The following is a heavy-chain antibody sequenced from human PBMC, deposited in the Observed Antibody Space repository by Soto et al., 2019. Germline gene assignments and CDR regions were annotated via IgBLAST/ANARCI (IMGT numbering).Heavy chain of an antibody. J-gene: IGHJ2*01. Sequence: SETLSLTCKVSGTSVRHFYWSWIRQSAGKGLEWIGRIYSTGNTNFNTTLKSRLTMSMDMSKNQVSLNLTSVTAADTAVYYCVRDRADFCSIYYHYFSVWGRGTLVTVS. D-gene: IGHD3-3*02. CDR2: IYSTGNT. CDR3: VRDRADFCSIYYHYFSV. CDR1: GTSVRHFY. V-gene: IGHV4-4*07.